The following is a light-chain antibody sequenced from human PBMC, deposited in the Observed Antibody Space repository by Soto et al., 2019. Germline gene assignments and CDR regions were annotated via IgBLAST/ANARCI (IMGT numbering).Light chain of an antibody. J-gene: IGKJ5*01. Sequence: EIVLTQSPGTRSLSPGERATLSCRASQSVSGSYLAWYQQKPGQAPRLLIYGASSRATGIADRFSGSGSGTDFTLTISRLELEDFAVYYCQQYGSSPRTFGQGTRLEIK. CDR3: QQYGSSPRT. V-gene: IGKV3-20*01. CDR1: QSVSGSY. CDR2: GAS.